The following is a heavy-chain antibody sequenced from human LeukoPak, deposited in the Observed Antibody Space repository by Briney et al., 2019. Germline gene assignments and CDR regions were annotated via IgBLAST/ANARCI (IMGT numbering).Heavy chain of an antibody. V-gene: IGHV5-51*01. J-gene: IGHJ4*02. CDR2: VFPGDSGT. D-gene: IGHD3-10*01. Sequence: GESLKTSCKGSGYSFTNYWIGWVRQMPGKGLEWMGIVFPGDSGTRYSPSFQGQVTISADKSISTAYLQWSSLKASDTAMFYCTRHTDIYASPDYWGQGTLVTVSS. CDR3: TRHTDIYASPDY. CDR1: GYSFTNYW.